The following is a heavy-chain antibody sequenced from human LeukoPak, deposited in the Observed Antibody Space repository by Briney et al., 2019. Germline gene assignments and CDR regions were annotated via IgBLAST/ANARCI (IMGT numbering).Heavy chain of an antibody. CDR1: GYTFTSYD. Sequence: GASVKVSRKASGYTFTSYDINWVRQATGQGLEWMGWMNPNSGNTGYAQKFQGRVTMTRNTSISTAYMELSSLRSEDTAVYYCASGILTGYDFDYWGQGTLVTVSS. V-gene: IGHV1-8*01. CDR3: ASGILTGYDFDY. J-gene: IGHJ4*02. CDR2: MNPNSGNT. D-gene: IGHD3-9*01.